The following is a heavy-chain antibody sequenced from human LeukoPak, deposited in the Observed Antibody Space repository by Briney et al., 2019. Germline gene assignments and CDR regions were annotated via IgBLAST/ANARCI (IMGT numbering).Heavy chain of an antibody. Sequence: GGSLRLSCAAFGFNFNRYWMSWLRQAPGKGLEWVANIKHDGSEQNYVGSVKGRFTISRDNAKNSLYLQMNSLRAEDTAVYYCARTPRSETGVWGQGTTVTVSS. CDR1: GFNFNRYW. CDR3: ARTPRSETGV. D-gene: IGHD3-3*01. V-gene: IGHV3-7*01. CDR2: IKHDGSEQ. J-gene: IGHJ6*02.